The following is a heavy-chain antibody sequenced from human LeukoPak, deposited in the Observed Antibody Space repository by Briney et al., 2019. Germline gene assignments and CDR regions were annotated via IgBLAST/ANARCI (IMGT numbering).Heavy chain of an antibody. V-gene: IGHV3-23*01. CDR3: AKEGAAKTAARLDC. J-gene: IGHJ4*02. CDR1: GFTFSSYV. CDR2: ISGSGGST. D-gene: IGHD6-6*01. Sequence: GGSLRLSCAASGFTFSSYVMTWVRQAPGKGLEWVSAISGSGGSTYCADSVKGRFTISRDNSKNTLSLQMNSLRTEDTALYYCAKEGAAKTAARLDCWGQGTLVTVSS.